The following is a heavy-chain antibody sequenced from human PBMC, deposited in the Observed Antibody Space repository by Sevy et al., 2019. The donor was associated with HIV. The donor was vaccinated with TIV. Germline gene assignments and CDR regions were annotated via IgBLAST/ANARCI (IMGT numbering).Heavy chain of an antibody. CDR2: IKEDGTEI. V-gene: IGHV3-7*01. Sequence: GGSLRLSCAASGFTFSNYWMAWVRQAPGKGLEWVANIKEDGTEIYYLDSLKGRFTISRDNAKNLLYLQMNSLRAEDTAVYYCARGGYYGYSGLDYWGQGTLVTISS. D-gene: IGHD3-10*01. CDR3: ARGGYYGYSGLDY. CDR1: GFTFSNYW. J-gene: IGHJ4*02.